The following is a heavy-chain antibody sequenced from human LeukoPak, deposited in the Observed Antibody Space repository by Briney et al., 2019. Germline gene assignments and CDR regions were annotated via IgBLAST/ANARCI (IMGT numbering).Heavy chain of an antibody. CDR2: ISGSGGST. V-gene: IGHV3-23*01. CDR1: GFTFSSYQ. Sequence: PGGSLRLSCEASGFTFSSYQMNWVRQAPGKGLEWVSAISGSGGSTYYADSVKGRFTISRDNSNNTLYLQMNSLRAEDTAVYYCAKLGGHPLHNYYVGVWGKGTTVAVSS. CDR3: AKLGGHPLHNYYVGV. D-gene: IGHD3-16*01. J-gene: IGHJ6*03.